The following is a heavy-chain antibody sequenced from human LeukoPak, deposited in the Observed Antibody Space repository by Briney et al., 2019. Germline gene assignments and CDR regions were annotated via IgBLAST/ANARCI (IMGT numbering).Heavy chain of an antibody. CDR2: IYTSGST. J-gene: IGHJ4*02. V-gene: IGHV4-4*07. CDR1: GGSISSYY. Sequence: SETLSLTCTVSGGSISSYYWSWIRQPAGKGLEWIGRIYTSGSTNYNPSLKSRVTMSVDTSKNQFSLKLSSVTAADTAVYYCARGPPGSSWYQDYLDYWGQGTLVTVSS. D-gene: IGHD6-13*01. CDR3: ARGPPGSSWYQDYLDY.